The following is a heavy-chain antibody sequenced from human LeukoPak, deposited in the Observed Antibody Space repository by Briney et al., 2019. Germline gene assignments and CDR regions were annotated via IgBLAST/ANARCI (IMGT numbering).Heavy chain of an antibody. CDR3: ARGIVVVPAAIAASGFDY. J-gene: IGHJ4*02. CDR1: GGTFSSYA. Sequence: ASVKVSCKASGGTFSSYAISWVRQAPGQGLEWMGGIIPIFGTANYAQKFQGRVTITADESTSTAYMELSGLRSEDTAVYYCARGIVVVPAAIAASGFDYWGQGTLVTVSS. CDR2: IIPIFGTA. D-gene: IGHD2-2*02. V-gene: IGHV1-69*13.